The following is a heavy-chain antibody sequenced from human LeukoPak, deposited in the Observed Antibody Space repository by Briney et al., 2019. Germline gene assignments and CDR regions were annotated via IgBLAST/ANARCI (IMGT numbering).Heavy chain of an antibody. Sequence: SVKVSCKASGGTFSSYAISWVRQAPGQGLGWMGGIIPIFGTANYAQKFQGRVTITTDESTSTAYMELSSLRSEDTAVYYCARAAEQLGSYYYYYMDVWGKGTTVTVSS. J-gene: IGHJ6*03. CDR3: ARAAEQLGSYYYYYMDV. V-gene: IGHV1-69*05. CDR2: IIPIFGTA. D-gene: IGHD6-6*01. CDR1: GGTFSSYA.